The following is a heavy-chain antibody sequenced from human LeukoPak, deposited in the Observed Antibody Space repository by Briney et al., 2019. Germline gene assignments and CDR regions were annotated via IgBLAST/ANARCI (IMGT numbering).Heavy chain of an antibody. CDR3: AREERGCSSTSCYPDAFDI. J-gene: IGHJ3*02. D-gene: IGHD2-2*01. Sequence: ASVKVSCKASGGTFSSYAISWVRQAPGQGLEWMGGIIPLFGTANYAQKFQVRVTITADESTSTAYMELSSLRSEDTAVYYCAREERGCSSTSCYPDAFDIWGQGTMVTVSS. CDR1: GGTFSSYA. CDR2: IIPLFGTA. V-gene: IGHV1-69*13.